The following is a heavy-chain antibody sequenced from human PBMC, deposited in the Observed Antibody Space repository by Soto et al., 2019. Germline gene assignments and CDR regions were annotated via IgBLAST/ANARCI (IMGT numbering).Heavy chain of an antibody. CDR1: GGSISSGGYH. V-gene: IGHV4-31*03. CDR3: ARDPTP. Sequence: QVQLQESGPGLVKPSQTLSLTCTVSGGSISSGGYHWSWIRQHPGKGLEWIGYIYYSGSTYYNPSPKRRVSISVDTSKNQFALKLSSVTAADTAGYYCARDPTPWGQGTLVTVSS. CDR2: IYYSGST. J-gene: IGHJ5*02.